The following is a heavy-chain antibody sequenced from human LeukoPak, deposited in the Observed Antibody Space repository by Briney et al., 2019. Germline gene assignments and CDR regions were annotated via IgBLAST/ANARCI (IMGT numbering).Heavy chain of an antibody. CDR2: IYTGGST. Sequence: GGSLRLSCAASGFTVSSYYMSWVRQAPGKGLEWVSVIYTGGSTYYADSVKGRFTISRDISKNTLYLQMKGLRVEDTAVYYCSRSSKGDSDRWGQGTLVTVSS. J-gene: IGHJ5*02. CDR1: GFTVSSYY. D-gene: IGHD3-10*01. CDR3: SRSSKGDSDR. V-gene: IGHV3-66*01.